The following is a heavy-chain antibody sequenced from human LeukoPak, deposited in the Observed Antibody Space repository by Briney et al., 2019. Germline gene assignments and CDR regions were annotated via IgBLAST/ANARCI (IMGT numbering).Heavy chain of an antibody. J-gene: IGHJ5*02. Sequence: ASVKVSCKASGGTLSSNIVIWVRQAPGQGLEWMGGIIPVLGTGNSAQKFQGRVTITADESTSTVYMELSSLRSDDTAVYNCARVVTPRYCSTTSCYWKGWFDPWGQGTLVTVSS. CDR3: ARVVTPRYCSTTSCYWKGWFDP. CDR1: GGTLSSNI. V-gene: IGHV1-69*13. CDR2: IIPVLGTG. D-gene: IGHD2-2*01.